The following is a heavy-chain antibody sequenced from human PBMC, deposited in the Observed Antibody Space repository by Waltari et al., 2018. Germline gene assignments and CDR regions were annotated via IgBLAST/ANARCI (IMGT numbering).Heavy chain of an antibody. CDR2: IYPSVDTT. J-gene: IGHJ4*02. D-gene: IGHD3-16*01. CDR1: GYHLPTYY. V-gene: IGHV1-46*01. CDR3: VREKRGGFFDY. Sequence: QVQLVQSGTEVKQPGASVRISCKASGYHLPTYYIHSMGQTPGQGREWMGVIYPSVDTTSPAKKSRGRLAVTRETSTTTVYMELSSLRPDDTAVYYCVREKRGGFFDYWGQGTLVTVSS.